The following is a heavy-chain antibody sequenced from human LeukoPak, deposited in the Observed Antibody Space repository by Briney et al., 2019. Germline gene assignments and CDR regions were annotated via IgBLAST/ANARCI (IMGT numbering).Heavy chain of an antibody. V-gene: IGHV4-34*01. CDR3: ARVISYYDFWSGYSIFDY. CDR2: INHSGST. J-gene: IGHJ4*02. Sequence: PSETLSLTCAVYGGSFSGYYWSWIRQPPGKGLERIGEINHSGSTNYNPSLKSRVTISVDTSKNQFSLKLSSVTAADTAVYYCARVISYYDFWSGYSIFDYWGQGTLVTVSS. CDR1: GGSFSGYY. D-gene: IGHD3-3*01.